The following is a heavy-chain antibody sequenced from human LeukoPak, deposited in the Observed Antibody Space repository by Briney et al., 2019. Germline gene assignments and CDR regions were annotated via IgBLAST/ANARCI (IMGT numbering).Heavy chain of an antibody. CDR1: GGSISSYY. Sequence: PSETLSLTCTVSGGSISSYYWSWIRQPAGKGLEWNGRIYTSGSTNYNPSLKSRVTISVDTSKNQFSLKLSSVTAADTAVYYCARLTTGITIFGVVTRYMDVWGKGTTVTVSS. D-gene: IGHD3-3*01. V-gene: IGHV4-4*07. CDR3: ARLTTGITIFGVVTRYMDV. CDR2: IYTSGST. J-gene: IGHJ6*03.